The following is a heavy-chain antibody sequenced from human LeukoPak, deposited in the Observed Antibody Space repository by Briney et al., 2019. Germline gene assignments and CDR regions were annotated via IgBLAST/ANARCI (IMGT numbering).Heavy chain of an antibody. Sequence: GGSLRLSCAASGFTFSSYAMSWVRQAPGKGLEWVSAISGSGGSTYYADSVKGRFTISRDNSKNTLYLQMSSLRAEDTAVYYCAKVVWFGESPWDYWGQGTLVTVSS. CDR1: GFTFSSYA. D-gene: IGHD3-10*01. V-gene: IGHV3-23*01. CDR3: AKVVWFGESPWDY. J-gene: IGHJ4*02. CDR2: ISGSGGST.